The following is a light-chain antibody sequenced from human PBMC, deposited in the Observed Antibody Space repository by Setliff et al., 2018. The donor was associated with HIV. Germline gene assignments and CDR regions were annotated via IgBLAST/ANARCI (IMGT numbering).Light chain of an antibody. V-gene: IGLV2-14*03. CDR1: SSDVGGYDF. CDR2: DVN. J-gene: IGLJ1*01. Sequence: QSVLTQPASVSGSPGQSITISCTGTSSDVGGYDFVSWYQFHPGRAPRLMIYDVNKRSSGVSNRFSGSKSGDTASLTISGLQAEDEADYFCSSYTSSTPLYVFGTGTKVTVL. CDR3: SSYTSSTPLYV.